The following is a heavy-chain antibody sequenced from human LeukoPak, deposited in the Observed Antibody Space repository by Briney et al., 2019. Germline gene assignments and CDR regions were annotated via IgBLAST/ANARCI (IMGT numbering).Heavy chain of an antibody. CDR1: GGSISSYY. CDR3: ARSRDYDFWSGYSNFDY. D-gene: IGHD3-3*01. Sequence: SETLSLTCTVSGGSISSYYWSWIRQPPGKGLEWIGYIYYSGSTNYNPSLKSRVTISVDTSKNQFSLKLSSVTAADTAVYYCARSRDYDFWSGYSNFDYWGQGTLVTVSS. V-gene: IGHV4-59*01. J-gene: IGHJ4*02. CDR2: IYYSGST.